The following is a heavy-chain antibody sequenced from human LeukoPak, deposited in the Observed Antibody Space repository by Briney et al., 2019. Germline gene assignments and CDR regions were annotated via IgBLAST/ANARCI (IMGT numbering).Heavy chain of an antibody. J-gene: IGHJ4*02. D-gene: IGHD3-22*01. CDR1: GFTFSSYA. CDR2: ISYDGSNK. CDR3: ARVHYYVSSGTGPVDY. V-gene: IGHV3-30*04. Sequence: PGGSLRLSCAASGFTFSSYAMHWVRQAPGKGLEWVAVISYDGSNKYYADSVKGRFTISRDNSKNTLYLQMNSLRAEDTAVYYCARVHYYVSSGTGPVDYWGQGTLVTVSS.